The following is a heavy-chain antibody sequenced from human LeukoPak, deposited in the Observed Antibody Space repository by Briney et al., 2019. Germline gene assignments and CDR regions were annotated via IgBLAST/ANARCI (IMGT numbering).Heavy chain of an antibody. J-gene: IGHJ4*02. CDR3: AREDDYSSGWRAGNVFDY. CDR2: IYYSGST. Sequence: SETLSLTCTVSGGSISSSSYYWGWIRQPPGKGLEWIGSIYYSGSTYYNPFLKSRVTISVDTSKNQFSLKLSSVTAADTAVYYCAREDDYSSGWRAGNVFDYWGQGTLVTVSS. CDR1: GGSISSSSYY. D-gene: IGHD6-19*01. V-gene: IGHV4-39*07.